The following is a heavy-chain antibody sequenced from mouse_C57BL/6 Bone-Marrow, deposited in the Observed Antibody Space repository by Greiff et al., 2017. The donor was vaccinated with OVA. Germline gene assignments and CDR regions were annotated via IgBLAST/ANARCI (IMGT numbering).Heavy chain of an antibody. D-gene: IGHD1-1*01. V-gene: IGHV1-76*01. Sequence: QVQLQQSGAELVRPGASVKLSCKASGYTFTDYYINWVQQRPGQGLEWIARIYPGSGNTYYNEKFKGKATLTAEKSSSTAYMQLSSLTSEDSAVYFCASTHNYDGSGYVEGWFAYWGQGTLVTVSA. J-gene: IGHJ3*01. CDR1: GYTFTDYY. CDR3: ASTHNYDGSGYVEGWFAY. CDR2: IYPGSGNT.